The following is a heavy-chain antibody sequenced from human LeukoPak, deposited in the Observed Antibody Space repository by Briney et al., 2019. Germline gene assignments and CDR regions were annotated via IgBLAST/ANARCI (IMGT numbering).Heavy chain of an antibody. V-gene: IGHV1-69*13. D-gene: IGHD2-2*01. CDR1: GSTFSSYA. Sequence: SVKVSCKASGSTFSSYAISWVRQAPGQGLEWMGGIIPIFGAANYAQKFQGRVTITADESTSTAYMELSSLRSEDTAVYYCARVPLDIVVVPAAGGRGFYFDYWGQGTLVTVSS. CDR2: IIPIFGAA. CDR3: ARVPLDIVVVPAAGGRGFYFDY. J-gene: IGHJ4*02.